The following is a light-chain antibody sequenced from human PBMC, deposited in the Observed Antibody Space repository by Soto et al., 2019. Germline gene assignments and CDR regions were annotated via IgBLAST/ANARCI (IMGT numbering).Light chain of an antibody. Sequence: EIVLTQSPSTLTVSPGERATLSCRASQSVTSSYLTWYQQKPGQAPRLLIYGASTRAAGIPDRFSGSGSGTDFTLTISSLEPEDFAVYYCQQYGKLPITFGQGARLENK. CDR2: GAS. V-gene: IGKV3-20*01. CDR1: QSVTSSY. J-gene: IGKJ5*01. CDR3: QQYGKLPIT.